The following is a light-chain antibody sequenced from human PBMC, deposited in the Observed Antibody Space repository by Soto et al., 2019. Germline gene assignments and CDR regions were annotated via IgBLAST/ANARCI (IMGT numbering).Light chain of an antibody. Sequence: DIQMTQSPSTLSASVGDRVTITCRASQSISSWLAWYQQKPGKAPKLMIYDASSLQSGVPATFSGSGSGTEFTLTLSRPQPDEFATYYRQQYKRYPCTFRQGTKVEIK. J-gene: IGKJ1*01. CDR2: DAS. CDR1: QSISSW. CDR3: QQYKRYPCT. V-gene: IGKV1-5*01.